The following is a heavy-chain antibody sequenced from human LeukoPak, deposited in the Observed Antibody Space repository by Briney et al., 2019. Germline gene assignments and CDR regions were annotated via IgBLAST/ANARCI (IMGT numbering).Heavy chain of an antibody. CDR1: GFTVSSKY. V-gene: IGHV3-30*18. Sequence: GGSLRLSCAASGFTVSSKYMSWVRQVPGKVLEWVAVISYDGSNKYYADSVKGRFTISRDNSKNTLYLQMNSLRAEDTAVYYCAKPPGSAAAGTKDYWGQGTLVTVSS. D-gene: IGHD6-13*01. J-gene: IGHJ4*02. CDR2: ISYDGSNK. CDR3: AKPPGSAAAGTKDY.